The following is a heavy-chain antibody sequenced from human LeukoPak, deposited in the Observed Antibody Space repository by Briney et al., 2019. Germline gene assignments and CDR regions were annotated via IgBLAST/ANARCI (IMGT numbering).Heavy chain of an antibody. CDR3: ATEVDRSFDH. CDR1: GFTFSSYS. V-gene: IGHV3-48*04. D-gene: IGHD2-15*01. CDR2: ITSNSYSM. Sequence: GGSLRLSCAASGFTFSSYSMNWVRQAPGKGLEWISYITSNSYSMYYADSVEGRFTISRDNAGGSVFLQMDGLRVEDTAVYYCATEVDRSFDHWGQGVLVTVSS. J-gene: IGHJ4*02.